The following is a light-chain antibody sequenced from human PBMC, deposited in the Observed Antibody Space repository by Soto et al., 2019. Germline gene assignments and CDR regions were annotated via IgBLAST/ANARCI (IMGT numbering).Light chain of an antibody. CDR2: GAS. CDR3: QQYCSSTIT. J-gene: IGKJ5*01. Sequence: EIVLTQSPGTLSLSPRERATLSCRASQSVNSEYLAWYQQKPGQAPRLLIYGASIRATGIPDRFSGSGSGTDFTLSISRLEPEEFASYYCQQYCSSTITFGQGTRLEI. CDR1: QSVNSEY. V-gene: IGKV3-20*01.